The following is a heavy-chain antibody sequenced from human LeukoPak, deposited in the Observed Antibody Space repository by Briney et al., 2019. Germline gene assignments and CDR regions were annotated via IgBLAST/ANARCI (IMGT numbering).Heavy chain of an antibody. V-gene: IGHV3-33*01. D-gene: IGHD7-27*01. CDR2: MWFDGSQK. CDR1: GFTFSNYG. Sequence: GRSLRLSCAASGFTFSNYGLHWVRQAPGKGLEWLAVMWFDGSQKYYADSVKGRFTISRDNSKSMLYLQMNSLRAEDTAVYYCARDITGDPPPYYFDYWGQGSLVTVSS. J-gene: IGHJ4*02. CDR3: ARDITGDPPPYYFDY.